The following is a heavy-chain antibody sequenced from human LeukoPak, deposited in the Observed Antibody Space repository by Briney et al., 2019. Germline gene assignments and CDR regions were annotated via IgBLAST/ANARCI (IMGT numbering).Heavy chain of an antibody. CDR2: ISAYNGNT. D-gene: IGHD7-27*01. J-gene: IGHJ4*02. CDR1: YTFXXXG. Sequence: YTFXXXGIIWVRQAPGQGLEWMGWISAYNGNTNYAQKVQGRITMTTDRSTSTAYMELRSLRPDDTAVYYCARDNLGFDYWGQRTLVTVS. V-gene: IGHV1-18*01. CDR3: ARDNLGFDY.